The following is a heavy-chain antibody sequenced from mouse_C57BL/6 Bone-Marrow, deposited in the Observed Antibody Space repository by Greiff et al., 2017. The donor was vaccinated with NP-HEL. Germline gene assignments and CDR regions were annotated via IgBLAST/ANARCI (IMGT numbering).Heavy chain of an antibody. CDR1: GYTFTSYW. CDR3: ARSGGYYGSSWYFDV. V-gene: IGHV1-55*01. D-gene: IGHD1-1*01. J-gene: IGHJ1*03. CDR2: IYPGSGST. Sequence: QVQLQQSGAELVKPGASVKMSCKASGYTFTSYWITWVKQRPGQGLEWIGDIYPGSGSTNYNEKFKSKATLTVDTSSSTAYMQLSSLTSEDSAVYYCARSGGYYGSSWYFDVWGTGTTVTVSS.